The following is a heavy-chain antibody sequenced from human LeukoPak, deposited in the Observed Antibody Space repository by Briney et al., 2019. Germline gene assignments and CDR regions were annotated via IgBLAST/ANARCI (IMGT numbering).Heavy chain of an antibody. CDR1: GFTFTSSA. J-gene: IGHJ4*02. D-gene: IGHD5-24*01. Sequence: SVKVSCKASGFTFTSSAMQWVRQARGQRLEWIGWIVVGSGNTNYAQKFQERVTITRDMSTSTAYMELSSLRAEDAAVYYCARRYMATSAEDFDYWGQGTLVTVSS. CDR2: IVVGSGNT. CDR3: ARRYMATSAEDFDY. V-gene: IGHV1-58*02.